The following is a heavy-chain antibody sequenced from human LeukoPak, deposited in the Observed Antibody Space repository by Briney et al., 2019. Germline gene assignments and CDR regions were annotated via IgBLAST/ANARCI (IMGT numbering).Heavy chain of an antibody. CDR2: ISGSGGST. V-gene: IGHV3-23*01. J-gene: IGHJ6*02. Sequence: GGSLRLSCAASGFTFSSYAMSWVRQAPGKGLEWVSAISGSGGSTYYADSVKGRFTISRDNSKNTLYLQMNSLRAEDTAVYYCAKGGGSSWDYYYYGMDVWGQGTTVTVSS. CDR1: GFTFSSYA. CDR3: AKGGGSSWDYYYYGMDV. D-gene: IGHD6-13*01.